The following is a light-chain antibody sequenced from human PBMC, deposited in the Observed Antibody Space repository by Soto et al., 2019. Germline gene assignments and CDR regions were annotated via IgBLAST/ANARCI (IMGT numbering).Light chain of an antibody. J-gene: IGKJ1*01. CDR3: QQYGSSPRT. CDR1: QSVSSSY. Sequence: EIVLTQSPGTLSLSPGEIATLSCRASQSVSSSYLAWYQQKLGQAPRLLIYGASSRATGIPDRFSGSGSGTDFTLTISRLEPEDFAVYYCQQYGSSPRTFGQGTKVEIK. V-gene: IGKV3-20*01. CDR2: GAS.